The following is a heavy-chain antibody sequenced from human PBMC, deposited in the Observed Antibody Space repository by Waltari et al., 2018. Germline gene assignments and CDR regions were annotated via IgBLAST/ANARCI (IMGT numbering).Heavy chain of an antibody. CDR3: AKGWQRVTATHFDY. J-gene: IGHJ4*02. CDR2: ISGSGGTT. V-gene: IGHV3-23*01. Sequence: EVQVLESGGGLVQPGGSLRLSCEASGFTFRSYGMSWVRQAPGKGLEWVAAISGSGGTTYYADSVRGRFTISRDNSKNTLYLQMNSLRAEDTAVYYCAKGWQRVTATHFDYWGQGTLVTVSS. D-gene: IGHD2-21*02. CDR1: GFTFRSYG.